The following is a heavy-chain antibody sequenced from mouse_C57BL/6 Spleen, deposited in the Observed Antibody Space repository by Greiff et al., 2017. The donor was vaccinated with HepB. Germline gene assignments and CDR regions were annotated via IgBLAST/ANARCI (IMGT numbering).Heavy chain of an antibody. V-gene: IGHV14-3*01. Sequence: EVQGVESVAELVRPGASVKLSCTASGFNIKNTYMHWVKQRPEQGLEWIGRIDPANGNTKYAPKFQGKATITADTSSNTAYLQLSSLTSEDTAIYYCAPLDGYYSWFAYWGQGTLVTVSA. D-gene: IGHD2-3*01. J-gene: IGHJ3*01. CDR2: IDPANGNT. CDR3: APLDGYYSWFAY. CDR1: GFNIKNTY.